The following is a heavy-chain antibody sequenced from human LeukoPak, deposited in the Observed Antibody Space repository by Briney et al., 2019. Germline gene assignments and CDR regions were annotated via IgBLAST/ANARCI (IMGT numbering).Heavy chain of an antibody. V-gene: IGHV4-34*01. CDR2: INHSGST. CDR3: ALRASGYYLTIDY. Sequence: SETLSLTCAVYGGSFSGYYWSWIRQPPGKGLEWIGGINHSGSTNYNPSLKSRVTISVDTSKNQFSLKLTSVTAADTAVYYCALRASGYYLTIDYWGQGTLVTVSS. D-gene: IGHD3-22*01. J-gene: IGHJ4*02. CDR1: GGSFSGYY.